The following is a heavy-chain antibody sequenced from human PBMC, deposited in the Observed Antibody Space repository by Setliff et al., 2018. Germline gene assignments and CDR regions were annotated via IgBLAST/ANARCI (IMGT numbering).Heavy chain of an antibody. J-gene: IGHJ4*02. V-gene: IGHV3-49*04. CDR1: GFIFGAHA. D-gene: IGHD6-13*01. CDR3: TRDRYSSSWYFDF. CDR2: IRNEAYGETA. Sequence: PVGSLRLSCTVSGFIFGAHAMSWVRQAPGRGLEWVGFIRNEAYGETAEYAASVKGRFSISRDDSKSIAYLQMNSLKTEDTAVYYCTRDRYSSSWYFDFWGQGTLVTVSS.